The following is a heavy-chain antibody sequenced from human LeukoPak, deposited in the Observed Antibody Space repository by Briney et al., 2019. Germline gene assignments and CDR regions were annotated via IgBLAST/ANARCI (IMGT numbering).Heavy chain of an antibody. CDR3: ARIKGSYCLDY. Sequence: GGSLRLSCAASGFTFSSYSMNWVRQAPGEGLEWVSSISSSSSYIYYADSVKGRFTISRDNAKNSLYLQMNSLRTEDTAVYYCARIKGSYCLDYWGQGTLVTVSS. CDR1: GFTFSSYS. D-gene: IGHD1-26*01. CDR2: ISSSSSYI. V-gene: IGHV3-21*01. J-gene: IGHJ4*02.